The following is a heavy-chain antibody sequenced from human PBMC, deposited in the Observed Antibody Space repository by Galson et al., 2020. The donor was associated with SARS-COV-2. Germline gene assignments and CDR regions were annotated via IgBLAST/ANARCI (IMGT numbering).Heavy chain of an antibody. V-gene: IGHV3-11*01. CDR1: GFSLSDYY. Sequence: GESLKISCEASGFSLSDYYMSWVRQAPGKGLEWVSYISSDSTIVQYADFVKGRFTISRDNAKNSLYLQMDSLRAEDTAVYYCVDGGKTAVPGYWGQGTLVSVS. D-gene: IGHD2-15*01. CDR2: ISSDSTIV. CDR3: VDGGKTAVPGY. J-gene: IGHJ4*02.